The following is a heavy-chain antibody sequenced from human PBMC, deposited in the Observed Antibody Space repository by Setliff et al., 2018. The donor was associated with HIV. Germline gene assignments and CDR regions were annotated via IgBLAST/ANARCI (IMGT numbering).Heavy chain of an antibody. D-gene: IGHD5-12*01. J-gene: IGHJ2*01. CDR1: GFTFSYYS. CDR2: IWYDGRNK. Sequence: PGGSLRLSCAASGFTFSYYSMNWVRQAPGKGLEWVAVIWYDGRNKYYADSVKGRFTISRDNSKNTLYLQINSLRAEDTAVYYCARDRDTTIWYFDLWGRGTLVTVS. V-gene: IGHV3-33*08. CDR3: ARDRDTTIWYFDL.